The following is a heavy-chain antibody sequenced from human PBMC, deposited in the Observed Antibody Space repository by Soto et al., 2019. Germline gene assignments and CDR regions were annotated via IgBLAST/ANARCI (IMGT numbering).Heavy chain of an antibody. V-gene: IGHV1-24*01. D-gene: IGHD3-3*01. J-gene: IGHJ6*02. CDR2: FDPEGGET. CDR3: ATGLAPLLWSGYYAREGDESYYYYYGMDG. CDR1: GYTLTELS. Sequence: ASVKVSCKVSGYTLTELSMHWVRQAPGKGLEWMGGFDPEGGETIYAQKFQGRVTMSEDTSTDTAYMELSSLRSEDTAVYYCATGLAPLLWSGYYAREGDESYYYYYGMDGWGQGTTVTVSS.